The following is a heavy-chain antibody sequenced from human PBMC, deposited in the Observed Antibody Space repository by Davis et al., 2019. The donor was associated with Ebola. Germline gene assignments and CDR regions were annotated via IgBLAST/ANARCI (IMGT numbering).Heavy chain of an antibody. CDR3: ASIAARPSDY. Sequence: SETLSLTCTVPGGSISSSSYYWGWIRQPPGKGLEWIGSIYYSGSTYYNPSLKSRVTISVDTSKNQFSLKLSSVTAADTAVYYCASIAARPSDYWGQGTLVTVSS. V-gene: IGHV4-39*01. CDR1: GGSISSSSYY. CDR2: IYYSGST. D-gene: IGHD6-6*01. J-gene: IGHJ4*02.